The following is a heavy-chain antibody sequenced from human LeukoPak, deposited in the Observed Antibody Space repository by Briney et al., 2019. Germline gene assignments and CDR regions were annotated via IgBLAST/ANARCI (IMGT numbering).Heavy chain of an antibody. Sequence: GGSLRLSCAASGFTFSSYWVSWVRQAPGKGLEWVADIKHDASEKNYVDSVRGRFTISRDNAKNSLFLRMNSLRAEDTAVYYCARMYSDYWGQGTLVTVSS. CDR1: GFTFSSYW. CDR2: IKHDASEK. D-gene: IGHD1-26*01. CDR3: ARMYSDY. V-gene: IGHV3-7*05. J-gene: IGHJ4*02.